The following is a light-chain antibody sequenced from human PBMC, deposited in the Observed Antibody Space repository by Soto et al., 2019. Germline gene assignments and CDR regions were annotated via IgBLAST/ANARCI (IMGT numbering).Light chain of an antibody. CDR3: AAWDGSLNGWL. Sequence: QSVLTQPPSASGTRGQRVTISCSGGSSNIGSNTVSWFQQLPGTAPKLLIHSNNQRPSGVPDRFSGSKSGTSASLAISGLQSEDEADYYCAAWDGSLNGWLFGGGTKLTVL. V-gene: IGLV1-44*01. CDR1: SSNIGSNT. CDR2: SNN. J-gene: IGLJ3*02.